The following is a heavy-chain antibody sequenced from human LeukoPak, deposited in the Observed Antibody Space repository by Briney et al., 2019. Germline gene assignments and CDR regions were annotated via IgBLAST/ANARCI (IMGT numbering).Heavy chain of an antibody. CDR3: ARGGPRSSYDFWSGYWEDYYYGMDV. D-gene: IGHD3-3*01. Sequence: ASVKVSCKASGYTFTSYDINWVRQATGQGLEWMGWMNPNSGNTGYAQKFQGRVTMTRNTSISTAYMELSSLRSEDMAVYYCARGGPRSSYDFWSGYWEDYYYGMDVWGQGTTVTVSS. CDR1: GYTFTSYD. CDR2: MNPNSGNT. V-gene: IGHV1-8*01. J-gene: IGHJ6*02.